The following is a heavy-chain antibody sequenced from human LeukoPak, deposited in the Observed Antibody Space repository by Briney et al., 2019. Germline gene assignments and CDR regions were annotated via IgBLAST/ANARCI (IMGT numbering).Heavy chain of an antibody. CDR1: GLTFSSYA. J-gene: IGHJ4*02. Sequence: GGSLRLSCSASGLTFSSYAMTWVRQAPGKGLEWVSTISSSGGTTHYADSVKGRFTISRDNSKNTLYLQMNSLRAEDTAVYYCANAPVYSSSWYGFYYWGQGTQVTVSS. V-gene: IGHV3-23*01. D-gene: IGHD6-13*01. CDR2: ISSSGGTT. CDR3: ANAPVYSSSWYGFYY.